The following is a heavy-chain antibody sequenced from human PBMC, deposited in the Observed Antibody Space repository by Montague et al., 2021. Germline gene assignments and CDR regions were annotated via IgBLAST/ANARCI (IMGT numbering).Heavy chain of an antibody. CDR2: MFYGGAT. V-gene: IGHV4-59*08. D-gene: IGHD3-10*01. CDR3: AKQDYFVSGTSYKGFDP. CDR1: SGSIFHAH. Sequence: SETLSLTCTVSSGSIFHAHWSWVRQPPGKGLEWLGPMFYGGATSNNPSLKSRVTMSIDTSTNQFSLKLSFVTAADTAVYYCAKQDYFVSGTSYKGFDPWGQGILATVSS. J-gene: IGHJ5*02.